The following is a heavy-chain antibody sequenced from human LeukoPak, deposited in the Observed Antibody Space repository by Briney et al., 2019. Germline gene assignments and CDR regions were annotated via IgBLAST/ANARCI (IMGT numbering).Heavy chain of an antibody. D-gene: IGHD6-13*01. CDR2: ISSSGSSI. J-gene: IGHJ6*03. CDR1: GFTFNNYA. Sequence: GGSLRLSCEASGFTFNNYAMHWVRQAPGKGLEWVSYISSSGSSIYYADSVKGRFTISRDNAKNSLYLQMNSLRAEDTAVYYCARDYEEAAGRNLEYYYMDVWGKGTTVTVSS. V-gene: IGHV3-48*03. CDR3: ARDYEEAAGRNLEYYYMDV.